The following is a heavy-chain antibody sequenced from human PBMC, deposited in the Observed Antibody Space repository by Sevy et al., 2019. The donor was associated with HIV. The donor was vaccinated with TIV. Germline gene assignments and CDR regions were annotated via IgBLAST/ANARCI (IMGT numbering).Heavy chain of an antibody. CDR2: IYSGGST. CDR3: ASGGRGGSSWYYYDY. D-gene: IGHD6-13*01. J-gene: IGHJ4*02. Sequence: GGSLRLSCAASGFTVSSNYMSWVRHAPGKGLEWVSVIYSGGSTYYADSVKGRFTISRDNSKNTLYLQMNSLRAEDTAVYYCASGGRGGSSWYYYDYWGQGTLVTVSS. CDR1: GFTVSSNY. V-gene: IGHV3-53*01.